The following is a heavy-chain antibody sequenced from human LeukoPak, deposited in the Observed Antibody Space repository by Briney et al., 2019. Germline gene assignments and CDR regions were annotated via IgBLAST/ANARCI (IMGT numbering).Heavy chain of an antibody. V-gene: IGHV4-59*01. CDR3: ARDGYSGSDAL. D-gene: IGHD5-12*01. Sequence: AGGSLRLSCTASGFTFGDYVMSWIRQPPGKGLEWIGYIYHSGSTNYNPSLKSRITISVDTSQNQFSLKLSSVTAADTAVYYCARDGYSGSDALWGQGTLVTVSS. CDR2: IYHSGST. J-gene: IGHJ4*02. CDR1: GFTFGDYV.